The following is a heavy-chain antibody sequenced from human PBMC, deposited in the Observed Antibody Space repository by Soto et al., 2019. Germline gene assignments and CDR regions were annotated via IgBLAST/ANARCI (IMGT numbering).Heavy chain of an antibody. Sequence: QVQLQESGPGLVKPSGTLSLTCAVSGGSISSSNWWSWVRQPPGKGLEWIGEIYHSGSTNYNPSLKSQFTVSVDKSKNQLPLKLSSVTAADTAVYYCAREVIAAARGGSDIYYFDYWGQGTLVTVSS. J-gene: IGHJ4*02. D-gene: IGHD6-13*01. CDR2: IYHSGST. CDR1: GGSISSSNW. CDR3: AREVIAAARGGSDIYYFDY. V-gene: IGHV4-4*02.